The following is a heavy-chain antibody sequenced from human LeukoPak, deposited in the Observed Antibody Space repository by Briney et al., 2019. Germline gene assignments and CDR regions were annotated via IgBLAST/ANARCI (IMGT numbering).Heavy chain of an antibody. D-gene: IGHD3-22*01. Sequence: GGSLRLSCAASGFTVSSNYMSWVRQAPGKGLEWVSVIYSGGSTYYADSVKGRFTISRDNSKNTLYLQMNSLRAEDTAVYYCARGHYDVNDFDYWGQGTLVTVSS. J-gene: IGHJ4*02. CDR1: GFTVSSNY. CDR2: IYSGGST. CDR3: ARGHYDVNDFDY. V-gene: IGHV3-66*01.